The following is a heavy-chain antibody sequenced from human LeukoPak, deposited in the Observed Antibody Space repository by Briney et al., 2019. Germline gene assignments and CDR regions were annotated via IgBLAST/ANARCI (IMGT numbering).Heavy chain of an antibody. CDR1: GYIFTSYG. Sequence: ASVKVSCKTSGYIFTSYGITWVRQAPGQGLEWMGWISGDNGNTNYAPKLQDRATLTTDTSTATAYMELRNLRSDDTAVYYCARRWSSGWYGDYWGQGTLVTVSS. J-gene: IGHJ4*02. V-gene: IGHV1-18*01. CDR2: ISGDNGNT. D-gene: IGHD6-19*01. CDR3: ARRWSSGWYGDY.